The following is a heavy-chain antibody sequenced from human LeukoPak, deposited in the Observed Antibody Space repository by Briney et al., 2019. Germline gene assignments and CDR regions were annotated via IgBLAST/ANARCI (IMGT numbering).Heavy chain of an antibody. V-gene: IGHV3-21*01. CDR1: GFTFSSYS. J-gene: IGHJ4*02. CDR3: ARDSYWVYTIFGVVSDY. D-gene: IGHD3-3*01. Sequence: PGGSLRLSCAASGFTFSSYSMNWVRQAPGKGLEWVSSISSSSSYIYYADSVKGRFTIARDNAKNSLYLQMNSLRAEDTAVYYCARDSYWVYTIFGVVSDYWGQGTLVTVSS. CDR2: ISSSSSYI.